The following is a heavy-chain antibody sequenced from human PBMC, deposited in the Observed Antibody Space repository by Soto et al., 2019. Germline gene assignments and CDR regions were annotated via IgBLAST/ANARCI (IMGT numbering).Heavy chain of an antibody. Sequence: GESQKISCKGSGYSFTSYWIGWVRQMPWKGLEWMGIIYPGDSDTRYSPSFQGQVTISADKSISTAYLQWSSLKASDTAMYYCARTRGNYDFWSGSVDAFDICGQGTMVTVS. CDR1: GYSFTSYW. J-gene: IGHJ3*02. V-gene: IGHV5-51*01. CDR2: IYPGDSDT. CDR3: ARTRGNYDFWSGSVDAFDI. D-gene: IGHD3-3*01.